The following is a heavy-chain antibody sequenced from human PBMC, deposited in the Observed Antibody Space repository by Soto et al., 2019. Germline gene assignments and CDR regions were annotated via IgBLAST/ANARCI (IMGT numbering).Heavy chain of an antibody. D-gene: IGHD3-22*01. J-gene: IGHJ4*02. CDR1: GGTFSSYA. CDR2: IIPIFGTA. CDR3: ARARGGYYDSSGYYFDY. Sequence: QVPLVQSGAEVKKPGSSVKVSCKASGGTFSSYAISWVRQAPGQGLEWMGGIIPIFGTANYAQKFQGRVTITADESTSTAYMELSSLRSEDTAVYYCARARGGYYDSSGYYFDYWGQGTLVTVSS. V-gene: IGHV1-69*01.